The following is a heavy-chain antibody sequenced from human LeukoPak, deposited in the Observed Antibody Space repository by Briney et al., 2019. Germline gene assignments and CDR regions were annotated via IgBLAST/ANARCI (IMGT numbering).Heavy chain of an antibody. CDR3: ARVRVRFDWLGYYMDV. Sequence: PSKTLSLTCAVYGGSFSGYYWSWIRQPPGKGLEWIGEINHSGSTNYNPSLKSRVTISVDTSKNQFSLKLSSVTAADTAVYYCARVRVRFDWLGYYMDVWGKGTTVTVSS. J-gene: IGHJ6*03. CDR2: INHSGST. CDR1: GGSFSGYY. D-gene: IGHD3-9*01. V-gene: IGHV4-34*01.